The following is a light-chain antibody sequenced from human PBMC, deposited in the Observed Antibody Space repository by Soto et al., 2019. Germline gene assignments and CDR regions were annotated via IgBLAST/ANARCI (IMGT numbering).Light chain of an antibody. V-gene: IGKV1-13*02. J-gene: IGKJ1*01. CDR3: QQYKSDPQT. CDR2: EAS. CDR1: QDISSL. Sequence: AIQLTQSPSSLSASVGDRVTLTCRASQDISSLLDWYQQKPGKAPKLLIHEASSLESGVPSRFSGSGAGTEFTLTISSLQPDDFATYYCQQYKSDPQTFGQGTKVDIK.